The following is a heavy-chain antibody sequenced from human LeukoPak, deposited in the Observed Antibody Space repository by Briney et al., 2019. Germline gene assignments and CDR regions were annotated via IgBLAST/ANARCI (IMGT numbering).Heavy chain of an antibody. CDR1: GGSMSSYY. D-gene: IGHD1-1*01. J-gene: IGHJ4*02. CDR3: ARHPPRTTALDAAGTDY. Sequence: SETLSLTCTVSGGSMSSYYWSWIRQPPGKGLEWIGYIYYSGSANYNPSLESRVTISVDTSKNQFSLRLNSVTAADTAVYYCARHPPRTTALDAAGTDYWGQGTLVTVSS. CDR2: IYYSGSA. V-gene: IGHV4-59*08.